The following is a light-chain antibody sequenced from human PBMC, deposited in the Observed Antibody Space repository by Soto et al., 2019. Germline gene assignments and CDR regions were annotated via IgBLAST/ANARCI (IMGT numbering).Light chain of an antibody. J-gene: IGLJ1*01. CDR2: EDN. V-gene: IGLV6-57*01. Sequence: FMLTQPHSVSESPGKTVTISCTRSSGSIASNYVQWYQQRPGRSPTTVIYEDNQSPSGVPDRCSGSIDSSSNSASLTISGLKKEDEADYYCQYYDSSIPLVFGTGTKLTVL. CDR1: SGSIASNY. CDR3: QYYDSSIPLV.